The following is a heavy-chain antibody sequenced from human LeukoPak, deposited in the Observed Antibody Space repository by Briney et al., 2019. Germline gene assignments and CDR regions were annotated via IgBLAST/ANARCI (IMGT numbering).Heavy chain of an antibody. V-gene: IGHV3-21*01. CDR1: GFTFSSYS. CDR2: ISGRSDDI. Sequence: GGSLRLSCAASGFTFSSYSMHWVRQAPGKGLEWVSSISGRSDDIYYADSVQSRFTISRDNSKNSLYLQMKSLRAEDTALYYCARRGYHDYSGFDYWGQGTLVTVSS. CDR3: ARRGYHDYSGFDY. J-gene: IGHJ4*02. D-gene: IGHD1-26*01.